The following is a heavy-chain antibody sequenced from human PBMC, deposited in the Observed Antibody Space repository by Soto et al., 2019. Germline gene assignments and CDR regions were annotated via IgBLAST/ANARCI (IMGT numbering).Heavy chain of an antibody. CDR2: INEDGSER. Sequence: EVQLVESGGGLVQPGGSLRLSCAASGFIFNRYWMTWVRQAPGKGLEWVANINEDGSERFYVDSVKGRFTISRDNAKNSLYLQMNSLRDEDTAVYYCARVGYSSSWFDYWGQGTLVTVSS. V-gene: IGHV3-7*03. CDR3: ARVGYSSSWFDY. CDR1: GFIFNRYW. D-gene: IGHD6-13*01. J-gene: IGHJ4*02.